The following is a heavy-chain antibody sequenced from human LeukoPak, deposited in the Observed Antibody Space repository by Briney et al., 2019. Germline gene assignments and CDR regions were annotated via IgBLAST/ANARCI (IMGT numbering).Heavy chain of an antibody. CDR2: IYHSGST. Sequence: PSQTLSLTCTVSGGSISSGGYSWSWIRQPPGKGLEWIGYIYHSGSTYYNPSLKSRVTISVDRSKNQFSLKLSSVTAADTAVYYCARGPTTHFDYWGQGTLVTVSS. D-gene: IGHD1-1*01. CDR3: ARGPTTHFDY. CDR1: GGSISSGGYS. J-gene: IGHJ4*02. V-gene: IGHV4-30-2*01.